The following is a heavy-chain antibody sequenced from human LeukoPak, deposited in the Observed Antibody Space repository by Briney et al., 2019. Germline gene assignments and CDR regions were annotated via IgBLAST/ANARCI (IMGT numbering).Heavy chain of an antibody. Sequence: EASVKVSCKASGGTFSSYAISWVRQAPGQGLEWMGGIIPIFGTANYAQKFQGRVTITTDESTSTAYMELSSLRSEDTAVYYWARVGGRQQLDYWGQGTLVTVSS. V-gene: IGHV1-69*05. CDR1: GGTFSSYA. D-gene: IGHD1/OR15-1a*01. CDR2: IIPIFGTA. CDR3: ARVGGRQQLDY. J-gene: IGHJ4*02.